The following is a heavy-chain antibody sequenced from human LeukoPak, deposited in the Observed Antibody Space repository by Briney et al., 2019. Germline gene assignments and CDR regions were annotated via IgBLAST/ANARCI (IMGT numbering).Heavy chain of an antibody. CDR2: ISSSGTTI. J-gene: IGHJ4*02. V-gene: IGHV3-11*01. CDR3: ARGPAGMYSSGWYGGYYFHS. Sequence: GGSLRLSCAASGFTFSDYYMSWIRQAPGKGLEWVSYISSSGTTIYYADSVRGRFTISRDNAKNSLYLQMNSLRAEDTAVYYCARGPAGMYSSGWYGGYYFHSWGQGALVTVSS. CDR1: GFTFSDYY. D-gene: IGHD6-19*01.